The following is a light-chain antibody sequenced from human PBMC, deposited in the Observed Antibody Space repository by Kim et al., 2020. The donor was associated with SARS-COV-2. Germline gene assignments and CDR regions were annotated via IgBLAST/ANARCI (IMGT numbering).Light chain of an antibody. V-gene: IGKV1-13*02. J-gene: IGKJ3*01. CDR2: DAY. CDR1: QGISSA. Sequence: AIQLTQSPSSLSVSVGDRVTITCRASQGISSALAWYQQKPGKAPKLLIYDAYSLESGVPSRFSGSGSGTDFTLIISSLQPEDFATYNCQQFNSYPVTFGPGTKVDIK. CDR3: QQFNSYPVT.